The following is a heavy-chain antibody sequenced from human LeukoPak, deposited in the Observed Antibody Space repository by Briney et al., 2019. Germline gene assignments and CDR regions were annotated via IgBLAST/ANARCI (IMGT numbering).Heavy chain of an antibody. Sequence: GGSLRLSCVASGFTFDGYAMNWVRQAPGKGLEWISSITSRNVKYADSVRGRFTISRDNSKNTLYLQLDSLRVEDTALYYCAKDLKKVGSSTWHFDLRGRGTLVTVSS. CDR3: AKDLKKVGSSTWHFDL. J-gene: IGHJ2*01. D-gene: IGHD1-26*01. V-gene: IGHV3-23*01. CDR2: ITSRNV. CDR1: GFTFDGYA.